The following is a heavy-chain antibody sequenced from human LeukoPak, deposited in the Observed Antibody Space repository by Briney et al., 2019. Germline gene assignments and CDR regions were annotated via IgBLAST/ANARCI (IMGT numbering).Heavy chain of an antibody. CDR1: GGTFSSYA. V-gene: IGHV1-69*13. CDR3: ARGGWETIAVDYYYYYMDV. CDR2: IIPIFGTA. Sequence: ASVEVSCKASGGTFSSYAISWVRQAPGRGLEWMGGIIPIFGTANYAQKFQGRVTITADESTSTAYMELSSLRSEDTAVYYCARGGWETIAVDYYYYYMDVWGKGTTVTVSS. D-gene: IGHD6-19*01. J-gene: IGHJ6*03.